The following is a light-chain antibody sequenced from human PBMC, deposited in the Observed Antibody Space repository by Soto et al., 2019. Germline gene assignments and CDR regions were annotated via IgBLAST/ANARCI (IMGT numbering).Light chain of an antibody. CDR1: QSVSSN. Sequence: EVVVTQSPATLSVSPGERATLSCRASQSVSSNLAWYQQKPGQAARLLIYGASTRATGIPARFSGSGSGTEFTLTISSLQSEDFAVYYCHQYDNWPKTFGQGTRLEIK. CDR3: HQYDNWPKT. V-gene: IGKV3-15*01. CDR2: GAS. J-gene: IGKJ5*01.